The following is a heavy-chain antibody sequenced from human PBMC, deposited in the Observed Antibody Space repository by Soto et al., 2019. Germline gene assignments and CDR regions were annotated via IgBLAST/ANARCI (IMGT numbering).Heavy chain of an antibody. Sequence: QVQLQESGPGLVKPSQTLSLTCTVSGGSISSGGYYWSWIRQHPGKGLEWIGYIYYSGSTYYNPSLKSRVTMSVDTSKNQFSLKLSSVTAADTAVYYCARDAQSAARPDSYFDYWGQGTLVTVSS. D-gene: IGHD6-6*01. CDR1: GGSISSGGYY. CDR2: IYYSGST. CDR3: ARDAQSAARPDSYFDY. J-gene: IGHJ4*02. V-gene: IGHV4-31*03.